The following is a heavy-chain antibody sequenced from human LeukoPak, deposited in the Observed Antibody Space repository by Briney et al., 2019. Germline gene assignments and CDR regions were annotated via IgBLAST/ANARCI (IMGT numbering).Heavy chain of an antibody. CDR2: INHSGST. D-gene: IGHD3-22*01. CDR1: GGSFSGYY. CDR3: ARDAGYYDSSGYYLDAFDI. V-gene: IGHV4-34*09. Sequence: PSETLSLTCAVYGGSFSGYYWSWIRQPPGKGLEWIGEINHSGSTNYNPSLKSRVTISVDTSKNQFSLKLSSVTAADTAVYYCARDAGYYDSSGYYLDAFDIWGQGTMVTVSS. J-gene: IGHJ3*02.